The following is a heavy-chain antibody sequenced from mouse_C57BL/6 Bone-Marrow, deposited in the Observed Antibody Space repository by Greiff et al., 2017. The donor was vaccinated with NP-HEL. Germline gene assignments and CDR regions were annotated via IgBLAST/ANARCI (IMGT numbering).Heavy chain of an antibody. CDR3: ARNLGLRGFAY. CDR1: GFSLPSYG. J-gene: IGHJ3*01. D-gene: IGHD2-4*01. CDR2: IWRGGST. Sequence: QVQLKESGPGLVQPSQSLSITCTVSGFSLPSYGVHWVRQSPGKGLEWLGVIWRGGSTDYNAPFLSRLGISKDNSKSQVFFKRNSLQADDTAIYYCARNLGLRGFAYWGQGTLVTVSA. V-gene: IGHV2-2*01.